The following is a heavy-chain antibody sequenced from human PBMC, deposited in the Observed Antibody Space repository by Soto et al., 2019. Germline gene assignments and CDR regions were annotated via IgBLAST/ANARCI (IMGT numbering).Heavy chain of an antibody. V-gene: IGHV3-15*01. CDR3: TTEREGYCTNCVCYTTYFDY. CDR1: GFTFSNAW. J-gene: IGHJ4*02. CDR2: IKSKTDGGTT. Sequence: EVQLVESGGGLVKPGGSLRLSCAASGFTFSNAWMSWVRQAPGKGLEWVGRIKSKTDGGTTDYAAPVKGRFTISRDDSKNTLYQQMNSLKTEDTAVYYCTTEREGYCTNCVCYTTYFDYWGQGTLVTVSS. D-gene: IGHD2-8*01.